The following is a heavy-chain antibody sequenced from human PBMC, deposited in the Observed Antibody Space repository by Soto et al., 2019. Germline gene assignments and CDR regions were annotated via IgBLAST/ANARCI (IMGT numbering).Heavy chain of an antibody. Sequence: GGSLRLSCAASGFTFSNYAISWVRQAPGKGLEWVSIISGSGDSPYYADSVKGRFTISRDNSRNTLYLQMNSLRAGDSAKYYCAKEGTSGLYYFEYWGQGTLVTVSS. J-gene: IGHJ4*02. V-gene: IGHV3-23*01. CDR1: GFTFSNYA. D-gene: IGHD6-19*01. CDR2: ISGSGDSP. CDR3: AKEGTSGLYYFEY.